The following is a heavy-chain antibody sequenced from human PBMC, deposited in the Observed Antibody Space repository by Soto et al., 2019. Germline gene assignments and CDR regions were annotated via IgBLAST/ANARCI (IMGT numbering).Heavy chain of an antibody. CDR2: IYYSGST. D-gene: IGHD3-10*01. V-gene: IGHV4-59*08. J-gene: IGHJ4*02. CDR3: ARSHGLDIDAYY. CDR1: GGSISSYY. Sequence: PSETLSLTCTVSGGSISSYYWSWIRQPPGKGLEWIGYIYYSGSTNYNPSLKSRVTISVDTSKNQFSLKLSSVTAADTAVYFCARSHGLDIDAYYWGRGILVTVSS.